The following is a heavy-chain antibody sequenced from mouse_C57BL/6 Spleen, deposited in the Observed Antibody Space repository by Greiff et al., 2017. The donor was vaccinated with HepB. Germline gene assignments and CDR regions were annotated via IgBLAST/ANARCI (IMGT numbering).Heavy chain of an antibody. V-gene: IGHV1-69*01. CDR1: GYTFTSYW. CDR2: IDPSDSYT. D-gene: IGHD1-1*01. Sequence: VQLQQPGAELVMPGASVKLSCKASGYTFTSYWMHWVKQRPGQGLEWIGEIDPSDSYTNYTQKFKGKSTLTVDKSSSTAYLQLSSLTSSDASVYYYARWAGSSPYYDAMDYWGQGTSVTVSS. CDR3: ARWAGSSPYYDAMDY. J-gene: IGHJ4*01.